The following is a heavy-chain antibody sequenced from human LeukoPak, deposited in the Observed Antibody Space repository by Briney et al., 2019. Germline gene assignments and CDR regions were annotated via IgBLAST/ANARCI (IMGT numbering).Heavy chain of an antibody. J-gene: IGHJ5*02. Sequence: PGGSLRLSCAASGFTVSSNYMSWVRQAPGKGLEWVSVIYSGGSTYYADSVKGRFTISRDNSKNTLYLQMNSLRAEDTAVYYCARDGSDYGDYVVPGASWGQGTLVTVSS. D-gene: IGHD4-17*01. CDR3: ARDGSDYGDYVVPGAS. V-gene: IGHV3-66*01. CDR2: IYSGGST. CDR1: GFTVSSNY.